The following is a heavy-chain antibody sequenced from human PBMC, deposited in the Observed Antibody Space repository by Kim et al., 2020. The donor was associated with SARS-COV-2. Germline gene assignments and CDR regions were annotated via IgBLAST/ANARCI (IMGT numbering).Heavy chain of an antibody. J-gene: IGHJ3*02. D-gene: IGHD4-17*01. Sequence: ASVKVSCKVSGYTLTELSMHWVRQAPGKGLEWMGGFDPEDGETIYAQKFQGRVTMTEDTSTDTAYMELSSLRSEDTAVYYCATYYGDYPFDAFDIWGQGTMVTVSS. CDR3: ATYYGDYPFDAFDI. CDR1: GYTLTELS. CDR2: FDPEDGET. V-gene: IGHV1-24*01.